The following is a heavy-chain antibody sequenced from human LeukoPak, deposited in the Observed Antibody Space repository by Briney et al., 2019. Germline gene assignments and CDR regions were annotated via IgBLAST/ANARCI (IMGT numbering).Heavy chain of an antibody. D-gene: IGHD1-26*01. Sequence: ASVKVSCKASGYTFTSYGISWVRQAPGQGLEWMGWISAYNGNTNYAQNLQGRVTMTTDTSTRTVYMELRSLRSDDTAVYYCARGGSYLSAFDIWGQGTMVTVSS. CDR2: ISAYNGNT. CDR3: ARGGSYLSAFDI. CDR1: GYTFTSYG. V-gene: IGHV1-18*01. J-gene: IGHJ3*02.